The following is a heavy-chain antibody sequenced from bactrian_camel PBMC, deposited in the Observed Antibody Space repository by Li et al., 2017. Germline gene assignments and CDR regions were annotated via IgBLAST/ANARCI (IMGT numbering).Heavy chain of an antibody. D-gene: IGHD6*01. V-gene: IGHV3S53*01. CDR3: AAPGAHIGGGWSNPCGFGY. J-gene: IGHJ6*01. CDR1: RHTCVIGM. Sequence: VQLVESGGDSVQTGGSLRLSCEVKKYDYRHTCVIGMMYWYRQGPGQEREFVASVDRDGTSTYADSVKGRFTIFVDTFENMSFLQMNNLGPEDTAVYYCAAPGAHIGGGWSNPCGFGYWGQGTQVTVS. CDR2: VDRDGTS.